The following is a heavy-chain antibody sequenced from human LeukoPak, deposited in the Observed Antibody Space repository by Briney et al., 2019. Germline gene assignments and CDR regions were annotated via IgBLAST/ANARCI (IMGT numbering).Heavy chain of an antibody. CDR3: AKRDYSNYDLDY. CDR1: GFTFSSYA. Sequence: GGSLRLSCAASGFTFSSYAMSWVRQAPGKGLEWVSAISGSGGSTYYADSVKGRFTISRDNSKNTLYLQMSSLRAEDTAVYYCAKRDYSNYDLDYWGQGTLVTVSS. D-gene: IGHD4-11*01. V-gene: IGHV3-23*01. CDR2: ISGSGGST. J-gene: IGHJ4*02.